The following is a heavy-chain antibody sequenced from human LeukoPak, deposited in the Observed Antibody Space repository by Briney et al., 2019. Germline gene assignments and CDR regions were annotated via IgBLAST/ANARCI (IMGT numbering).Heavy chain of an antibody. V-gene: IGHV1-2*02. D-gene: IGHD6-6*01. Sequence: SVKVSCKPSGYTFTNYYIHWVRQAPGQGPEWVGWINPASAGAAFAPKFQGRGSMTWDSSITTAFMDLTSLRSDDTAIYYCARQLGNYYRAFDFWGQGTLVTVSS. CDR1: GYTFTNYY. J-gene: IGHJ4*02. CDR2: INPASAGA. CDR3: ARQLGNYYRAFDF.